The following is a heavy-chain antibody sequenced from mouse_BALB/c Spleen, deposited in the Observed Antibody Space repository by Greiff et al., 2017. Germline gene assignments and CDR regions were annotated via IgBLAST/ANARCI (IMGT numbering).Heavy chain of an antibody. CDR1: GYTFTSYW. V-gene: IGHV1-69*02. CDR2: IDPSDSET. J-gene: IGHJ3*01. Sequence: QVQLQQPGAELVKPGAPVKLSCKASGYTFTSYWMNWVKQRPGRGLEWIGRIDPSDSETHYNQKFKDKATLTVDKSSSTAYIQLSSLTSEDSAVYYCARDGNYEFADWGQGTLVTVAA. D-gene: IGHD2-1*01. CDR3: ARDGNYEFAD.